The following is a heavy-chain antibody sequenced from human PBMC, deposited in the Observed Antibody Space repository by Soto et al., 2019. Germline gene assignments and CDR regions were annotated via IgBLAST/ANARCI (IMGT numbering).Heavy chain of an antibody. Sequence: QAPGKGLEWVAVIWYDGSNKYYADSVKGRFTISRDNSKNTLYLQMNSLRAEDTAVYYCAREIAAVYGMDVWGQGTTVTVSS. D-gene: IGHD6-13*01. V-gene: IGHV3-33*01. J-gene: IGHJ6*02. CDR2: IWYDGSNK. CDR3: AREIAAVYGMDV.